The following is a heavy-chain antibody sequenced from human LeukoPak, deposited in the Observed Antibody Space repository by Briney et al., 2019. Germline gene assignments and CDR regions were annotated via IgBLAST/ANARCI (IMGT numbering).Heavy chain of an antibody. D-gene: IGHD6-19*01. CDR3: ARESSGWTSDI. CDR1: GFTFSSYW. J-gene: IGHJ3*02. V-gene: IGHV3-7*01. Sequence: GSLRLSCAASGFTFSSYWMSWVRPAPGKGLEWVANIKQDGSEKYYVDSVKGRFTISRDNAKNSLYLQMNSLRAEDTAVYYCARESSGWTSDIWGQGTMVTVSS. CDR2: IKQDGSEK.